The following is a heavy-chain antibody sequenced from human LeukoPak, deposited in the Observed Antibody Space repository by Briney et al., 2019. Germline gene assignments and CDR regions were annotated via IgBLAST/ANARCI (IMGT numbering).Heavy chain of an antibody. J-gene: IGHJ4*02. D-gene: IGHD2-21*01. CDR2: ISGNSRTI. CDR1: GXTFSGSE. V-gene: IGHV3-48*03. CDR3: ARESGLGVISPYFDY. Sequence: GGSLRLSCRASGXTFSGSEMSWVRQAPGRGLEWVSYISGNSRTIYYEDSAKGRFTISRDNGKNSLYLQMNSLRVEDTAVYYCARESGLGVISPYFDYWAREPWSPSPQ.